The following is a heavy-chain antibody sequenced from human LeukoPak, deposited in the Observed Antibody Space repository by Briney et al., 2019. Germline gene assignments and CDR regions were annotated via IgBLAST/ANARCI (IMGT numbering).Heavy chain of an antibody. V-gene: IGHV4-30-2*01. D-gene: IGHD4-23*01. CDR1: GGSISSGGYS. J-gene: IGHJ6*02. CDR3: ARGRYDYGGNFPYYYYGMDV. CDR2: IYHSGST. Sequence: PSQTLSLTCAVSGGSISSGGYSWSWIRQPPGKGLEWIGYIYHSGSTYYNPSLKSRVTISVDRSKNQFSLKLSSVTAADTAVYYCARGRYDYGGNFPYYYYGMDVWGQGTTVTVSS.